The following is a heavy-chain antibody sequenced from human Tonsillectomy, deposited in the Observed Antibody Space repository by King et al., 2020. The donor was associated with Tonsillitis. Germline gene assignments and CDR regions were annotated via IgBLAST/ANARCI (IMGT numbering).Heavy chain of an antibody. CDR1: GGSISSSSYY. V-gene: IGHV4-39*07. D-gene: IGHD4-17*01. CDR2: INYSGNT. Sequence: QLQESGPGLVKPSETLSLTCTVSGGSISSSSYYWGWIRQAPGKGLEWIGSINYSGNTHYNPSLRSRVTISVDTSKSQFSLKVNSVTAADSAFCYCARQDGDYPSDWFDPWGQGTLVTVSS. CDR3: ARQDGDYPSDWFDP. J-gene: IGHJ5*02.